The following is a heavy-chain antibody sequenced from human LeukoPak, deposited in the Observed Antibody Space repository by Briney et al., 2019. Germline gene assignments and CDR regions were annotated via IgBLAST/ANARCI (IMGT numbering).Heavy chain of an antibody. J-gene: IGHJ3*02. CDR1: GGSISSGDYY. Sequence: PSETLSLTCTVSGGSISSGDYYWSWIRQPPGKGLEWIGYIYYSRSTYYNPSLKSRVTISVDTSKNQFSLKLSSVTAADTAVYYCARDWGSYYYDSSGYYRGFDIWGQGTMVTVSS. D-gene: IGHD3-22*01. V-gene: IGHV4-30-4*02. CDR3: ARDWGSYYYDSSGYYRGFDI. CDR2: IYYSRST.